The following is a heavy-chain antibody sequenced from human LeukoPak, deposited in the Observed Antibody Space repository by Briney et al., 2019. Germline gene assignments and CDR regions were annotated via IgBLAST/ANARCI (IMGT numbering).Heavy chain of an antibody. CDR3: ATETYSSSWYGWLVPPHY. V-gene: IGHV3-11*06. J-gene: IGHJ4*02. CDR1: GFTFSDYY. D-gene: IGHD6-13*01. Sequence: PGGSLRLSCAASGFTFSDYYMSWIRQAPGKGLEWVSSISSSSSYIYYADSVKGRFTISRDNAKNSLYLQMNSLRAEDTAVYYCATETYSSSWYGWLVPPHYWGQGTLVTVSS. CDR2: ISSSSSYI.